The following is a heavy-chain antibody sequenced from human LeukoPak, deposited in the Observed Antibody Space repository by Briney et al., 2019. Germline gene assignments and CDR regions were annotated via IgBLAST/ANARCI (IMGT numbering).Heavy chain of an antibody. J-gene: IGHJ5*02. Sequence: ASVKVSCKASGYTFTNYGINWVRQAPGQGLEWMGWISAYNGNTNYAQKLQGRVTMTTDTSTSTAYMELRSLRSDDTAVYYCAREDPGTTVVDPWGQGTLVTVSS. CDR3: AREDPGTTVVDP. D-gene: IGHD1-7*01. CDR2: ISAYNGNT. V-gene: IGHV1-18*01. CDR1: GYTFTNYG.